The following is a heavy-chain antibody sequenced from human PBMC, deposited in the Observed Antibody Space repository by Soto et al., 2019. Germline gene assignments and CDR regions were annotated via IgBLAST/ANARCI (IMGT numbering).Heavy chain of an antibody. CDR3: ARAEPFGVVDLYYYYGMAV. Sequence: QVQLVQSGAEVKKPGSSVKVSCKASGGTFSSYAISWVRQAPGQGLEWMGGIIPIFGTANYAQKFQGRVTITADESTSTAYMELRSLRSEDTAVYYCARAEPFGVVDLYYYYGMAVWGQGTTVTVSS. J-gene: IGHJ6*02. D-gene: IGHD3-3*01. V-gene: IGHV1-69*01. CDR2: IIPIFGTA. CDR1: GGTFSSYA.